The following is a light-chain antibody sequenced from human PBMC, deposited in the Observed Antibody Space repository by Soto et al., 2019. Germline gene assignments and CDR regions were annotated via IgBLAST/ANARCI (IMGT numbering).Light chain of an antibody. CDR3: QQGHTLPYT. V-gene: IGKV1-39*01. Sequence: DIQMTQSQSSLPSSIGDRVSITCRASQNIRNYLNWYQHQPGQAPNPLIDAHSSLRSRVPSSLRGSGSGSEFTLTISSLQPEDFATSYCQQGHTLPYTFGQGTNLAI. CDR1: QNIRNY. J-gene: IGKJ2*01. CDR2: AHS.